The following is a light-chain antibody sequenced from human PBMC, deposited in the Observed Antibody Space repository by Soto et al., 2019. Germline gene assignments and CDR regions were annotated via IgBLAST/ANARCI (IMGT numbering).Light chain of an antibody. Sequence: DIKMTQSPYTLTESVGDRVTITCRASQSISSWLAWYQQKPVKAPKLFIYKASSLESGVPSRFSGSGSGTEFILTISSLQPDDFATYYCQQYNSYRTFGQGTKVDIK. CDR3: QQYNSYRT. V-gene: IGKV1-5*03. CDR1: QSISSW. J-gene: IGKJ1*01. CDR2: KAS.